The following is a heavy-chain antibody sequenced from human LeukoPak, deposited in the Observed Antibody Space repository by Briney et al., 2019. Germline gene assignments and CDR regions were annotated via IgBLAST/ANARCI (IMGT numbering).Heavy chain of an antibody. CDR3: ARVPYGSGSTRIDY. CDR1: GVSITDNW. Sequence: PSETLSLTCAVSGVSITDNWWSWVRQPPGKGLEWIGEIYHSGSTNYNPSLKSRVTISVDKSKNQFSLKLSSVTAADTAVYYCARVPYGSGSTRIDYWGQGTLVTVSS. V-gene: IGHV4-4*02. D-gene: IGHD3-10*01. J-gene: IGHJ4*02. CDR2: IYHSGST.